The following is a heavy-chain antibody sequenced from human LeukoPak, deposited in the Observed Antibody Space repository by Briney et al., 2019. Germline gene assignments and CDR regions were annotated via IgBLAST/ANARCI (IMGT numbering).Heavy chain of an antibody. D-gene: IGHD6-13*01. CDR2: ITSSGSTI. J-gene: IGHJ6*02. Sequence: PGGSLRLSCAASGFTFSDYYITWIRQAPGKGLEWVSYITSSGSTIYYADSVKGRFTISRDSAKNSLYLQMNSLRAEDTAVYYCARWLRGIAEEDGMDVWGQGTTVTVSS. CDR1: GFTFSDYY. CDR3: ARWLRGIAEEDGMDV. V-gene: IGHV3-11*01.